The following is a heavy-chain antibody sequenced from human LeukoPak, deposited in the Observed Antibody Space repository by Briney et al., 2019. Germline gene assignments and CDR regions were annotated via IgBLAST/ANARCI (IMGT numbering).Heavy chain of an antibody. CDR2: INPSGGST. V-gene: IGHV1-46*01. J-gene: IGHJ4*02. D-gene: IGHD6-19*01. CDR1: GYTFTSYY. Sequence: ASVKVSCKASGYTFTSYYMHWVRQAPGQGLEWMGIINPSGGSTSYAQKFQGRVTMARDMSTSTVYMELSSLRSEDTAVYYCARGSSGWYSDYWGQGTLVTVSS. CDR3: ARGSSGWYSDY.